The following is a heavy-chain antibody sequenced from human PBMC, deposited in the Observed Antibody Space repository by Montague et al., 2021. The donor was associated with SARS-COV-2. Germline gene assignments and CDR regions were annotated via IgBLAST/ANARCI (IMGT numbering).Heavy chain of an antibody. J-gene: IGHJ6*02. CDR3: ARGGGYYNYVMDV. CDR2: IYYSGST. Sequence: SETLSLTCTVSGGSISNYYWSWIRQPPGRGLEWIGYIYYSGSTDYSPSLKSRVTISLDTSRNQFSLKVTSVTAADTAVYYCARGGGYYNYVMDVWGQGTTVTVSS. CDR1: GGSISNYY. V-gene: IGHV4-59*01. D-gene: IGHD3-22*01.